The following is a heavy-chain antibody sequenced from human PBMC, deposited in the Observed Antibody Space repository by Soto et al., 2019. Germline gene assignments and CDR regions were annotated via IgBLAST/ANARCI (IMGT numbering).Heavy chain of an antibody. V-gene: IGHV1-3*01. CDR3: ARDGAYDSSGYFSYYFDY. J-gene: IGHJ4*02. D-gene: IGHD3-22*01. CDR1: GYTFTSYA. Sequence: PSVKVSCKASGYTFTSYAMHWVRQAPGQRLEWMGWINAGNGNTKYSQKFQGRVTITRDTSASTAYMELSSLRSEDTAVYYCARDGAYDSSGYFSYYFDYWGQGTLVTVSS. CDR2: INAGNGNT.